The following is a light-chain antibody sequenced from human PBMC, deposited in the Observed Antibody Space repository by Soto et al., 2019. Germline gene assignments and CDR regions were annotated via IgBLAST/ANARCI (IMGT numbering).Light chain of an antibody. J-gene: IGKJ4*01. Sequence: EIVLTQSPATLSLSPGERATLSCRASQSVSSYLAWYQQKPGQAPRLLIYDASNRATGIPARFSGSGSRTDFTLTISRLEPEDFSVYYCQQRSRWPALTFGGGTRVDIK. CDR3: QQRSRWPALT. CDR1: QSVSSY. CDR2: DAS. V-gene: IGKV3-11*01.